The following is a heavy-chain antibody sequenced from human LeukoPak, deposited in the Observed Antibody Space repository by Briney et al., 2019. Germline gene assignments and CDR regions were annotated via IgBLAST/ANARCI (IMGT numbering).Heavy chain of an antibody. J-gene: IGHJ6*02. D-gene: IGHD3-10*01. V-gene: IGHV3-30-3*01. CDR1: GFTFSNAW. Sequence: GGSLRLSCAASGFTFSNAWMSWVRQAPGKGLEWLAVISYDGSNEYYADSLKGRFTISRDDSKNTLYLQMNSLRPEDTAVYYCARDRRNYYGSGSYYNGAYGMDVWGQGTTVTVSS. CDR2: ISYDGSNE. CDR3: ARDRRNYYGSGSYYNGAYGMDV.